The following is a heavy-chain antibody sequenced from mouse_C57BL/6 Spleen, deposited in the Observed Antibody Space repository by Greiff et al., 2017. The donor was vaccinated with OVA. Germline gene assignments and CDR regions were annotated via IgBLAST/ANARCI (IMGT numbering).Heavy chain of an antibody. J-gene: IGHJ1*03. Sequence: VQLQESGPGLAKPSQTLSLTCSVTGYSIPSDYWTWIRKFPGHKLEYMGYISSSGSTYYNQSLNSRISIILDTSKNQYYLQLNSVTTEDTATYYCARSADYYGSSYWYFDVWGTGTTVTVSS. CDR2: ISSSGST. D-gene: IGHD1-1*01. CDR3: ARSADYYGSSYWYFDV. V-gene: IGHV3-8*01. CDR1: GYSIPSDY.